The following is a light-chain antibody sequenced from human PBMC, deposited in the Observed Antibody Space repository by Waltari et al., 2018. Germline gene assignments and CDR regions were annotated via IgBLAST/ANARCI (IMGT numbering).Light chain of an antibody. CDR2: AAS. J-gene: IGKJ4*01. Sequence: DIQMTQSPSSLSASVGDRFTITCRASQGISNFLAWYQQKPGKIPKLLIHAASTLRSGVPSRFSGSGSGTDFTLTVSSLQPEDVATYYCQNYNSAPLAFGGGTTVEIK. CDR3: QNYNSAPLA. CDR1: QGISNF. V-gene: IGKV1-27*01.